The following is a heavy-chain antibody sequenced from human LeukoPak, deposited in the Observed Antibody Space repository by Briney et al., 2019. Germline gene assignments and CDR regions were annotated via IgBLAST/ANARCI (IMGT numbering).Heavy chain of an antibody. CDR1: GGSFSGYY. CDR3: ARDRAYCSGGSCYSLDAFDI. V-gene: IGHV4-34*01. J-gene: IGHJ3*02. CDR2: INHSGST. Sequence: SETLTLTCAVYGGSFSGYYWSWIRQPPGKGLEWIGEINHSGSTNYNPSLKSRVTISVDTSKNQFSLKLSSVTAADTAVYYCARDRAYCSGGSCYSLDAFDIWGQGTMVTVSS. D-gene: IGHD2-15*01.